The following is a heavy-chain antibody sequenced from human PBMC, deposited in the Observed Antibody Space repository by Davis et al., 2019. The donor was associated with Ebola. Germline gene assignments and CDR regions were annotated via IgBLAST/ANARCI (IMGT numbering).Heavy chain of an antibody. CDR1: GYTFTSYY. D-gene: IGHD6-6*01. CDR2: INPSGGST. CDR3: AREIYGYSSSSELGY. J-gene: IGHJ4*02. Sequence: AASVKVSCKASGYTFTSYYMHWVRQAPGQGLEWMGIINPSGGSTSYAQKFQGRVTMTRDTSTSTVYMELSSLRSEDTAVYYCAREIYGYSSSSELGYWGQGTLVTVSS. V-gene: IGHV1-46*01.